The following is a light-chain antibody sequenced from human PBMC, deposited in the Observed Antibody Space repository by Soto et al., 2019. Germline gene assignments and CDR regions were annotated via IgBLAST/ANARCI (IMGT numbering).Light chain of an antibody. CDR3: QQRGTWPS. Sequence: EIVLTQSPVILSLSRGERATLSCMAIQSVRKDFLAWYQQKPGQAPRLLIYDASNRATGIPAKFSGSGSGTDFTLTISSLEPEDFAVYYCQQRGTWPSFGGGTKVDIK. V-gene: IGKV3-11*01. CDR2: DAS. J-gene: IGKJ4*01. CDR1: QSVRKDF.